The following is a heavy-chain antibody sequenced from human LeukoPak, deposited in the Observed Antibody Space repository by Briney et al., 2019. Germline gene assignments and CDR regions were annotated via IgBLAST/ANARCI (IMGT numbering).Heavy chain of an antibody. CDR1: GGSVSSGNNY. CDR3: ARSYYYDSSGYYDY. J-gene: IGHJ4*02. V-gene: IGHV4-61*02. CDR2: IYPSGST. D-gene: IGHD3-22*01. Sequence: SQTLSLTCTVSGGSVSSGNNYWSWIRQPAGKGLEWIGRIYPSGSTNYNPSLKSRVTMSVDTSKNQFSLKLSSVTAADTAVYYCARSYYYDSSGYYDYWGQGTLVTVSS.